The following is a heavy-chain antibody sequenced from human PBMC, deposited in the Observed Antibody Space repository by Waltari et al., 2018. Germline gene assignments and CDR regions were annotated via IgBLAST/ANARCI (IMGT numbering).Heavy chain of an antibody. J-gene: IGHJ4*02. D-gene: IGHD2-8*02. Sequence: EVQLVESGGGLVQPGGSLRLSCAASGFTLGSYAMSWARQAPGKGLEWVSAISGSGGSTYYADSVKGRFTISRDNSKNTLYLQMNSLRAEDTAVYYCAKDHLAYCTGGVCYPFDYWGQGTLVTVSS. V-gene: IGHV3-23*04. CDR1: GFTLGSYA. CDR2: ISGSGGST. CDR3: AKDHLAYCTGGVCYPFDY.